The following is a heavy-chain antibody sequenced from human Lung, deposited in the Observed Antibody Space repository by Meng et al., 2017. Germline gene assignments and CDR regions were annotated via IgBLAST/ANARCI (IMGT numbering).Heavy chain of an antibody. CDR3: ARELKPQYSSSWYYYYYGMDV. D-gene: IGHD6-13*01. CDR2: TRNKANSYTT. CDR1: GFTFSDHY. Sequence: GESLKISCAASGFTFSDHYMDWVRRAPGKGLEWVGRTRNKANSYTTEYAASVKGRFTISRDDSKNSLYLQMNSLKTEDTAVYYCARELKPQYSSSWYYYYYGMDVWGQGTTVTVSS. V-gene: IGHV3-72*01. J-gene: IGHJ6*02.